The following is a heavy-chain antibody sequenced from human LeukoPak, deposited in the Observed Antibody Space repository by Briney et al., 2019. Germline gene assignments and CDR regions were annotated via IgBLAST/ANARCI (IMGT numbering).Heavy chain of an antibody. D-gene: IGHD3-22*01. J-gene: IGHJ3*02. Sequence: PGGSLSLSCATSGFTISPYSMSWVRQAAGKGLEWVACISSSGSHTYYADSMKGRFIISRDNAKNSMSLHINSLRVEDTAMYFCARGDVDYYDSSGSDAFYIWGQGTRVTVSS. CDR3: ARGDVDYYDSSGSDAFYI. CDR2: ISSSGSHT. V-gene: IGHV3-21*06. CDR1: GFTISPYS.